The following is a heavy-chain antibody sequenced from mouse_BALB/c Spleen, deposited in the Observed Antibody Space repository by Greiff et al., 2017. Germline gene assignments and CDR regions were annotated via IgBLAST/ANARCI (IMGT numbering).Heavy chain of an antibody. CDR3: TRGEYGGTPFAY. CDR2: IYPGNSDT. D-gene: IGHD1-1*02. Sequence: EVQLQQSGTVLARPGASVKMSCKASGYSFTSYWMHWVKQRPGQGLEWIGAIYPGNSDTSYNQKFKGKAKLTAVTSASTAYMELSSLTNEDSAVYYCTRGEYGGTPFAYWGQGTLVTVSA. CDR1: GYSFTSYW. V-gene: IGHV1-5*01. J-gene: IGHJ3*01.